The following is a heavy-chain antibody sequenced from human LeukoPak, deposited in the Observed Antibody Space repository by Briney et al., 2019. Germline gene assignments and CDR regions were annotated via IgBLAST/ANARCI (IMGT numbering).Heavy chain of an antibody. J-gene: IGHJ4*02. Sequence: ASVKVSCKASGYTFTSHGINWVRQAPGQGLEWMGWIITYTGNTNYAQKFQGRVTMTRDTSISTAYMELSRLRSDDTAVYYCATTPGIAAAFDYWGQGTLVTVSS. V-gene: IGHV1-18*01. D-gene: IGHD6-13*01. CDR1: GYTFTSHG. CDR2: IITYTGNT. CDR3: ATTPGIAAAFDY.